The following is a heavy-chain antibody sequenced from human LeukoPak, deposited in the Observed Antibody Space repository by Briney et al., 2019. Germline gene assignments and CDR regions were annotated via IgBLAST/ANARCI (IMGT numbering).Heavy chain of an antibody. CDR3: ARGPLPYYYYYYMDV. Sequence: PSETLSLTCAVYGESFSGYYWSWIRQPPGKGLEWIGEINHSGSTNYNPSLKSRVTISVDTSKNQFSLKLSSVTAADTAVYYCARGPLPYYYYYYMDVWGKGTTVTVSS. CDR1: GESFSGYY. D-gene: IGHD2-2*01. V-gene: IGHV4-34*01. CDR2: INHSGST. J-gene: IGHJ6*03.